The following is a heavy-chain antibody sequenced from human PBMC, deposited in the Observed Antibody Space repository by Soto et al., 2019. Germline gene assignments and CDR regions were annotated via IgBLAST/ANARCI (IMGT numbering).Heavy chain of an antibody. D-gene: IGHD3-3*01. CDR2: ISVSGGST. J-gene: IGHJ4*02. V-gene: IGHV3-23*01. Sequence: PGGSLRLSCAVSGFNFSSYAMNWVRQAPGKGLEWVSAISVSGGSTFYADSVKGRFTISRDNSKNTLYLQMNSLRAEDTAIYYCGKVQNLNLENIFYYWGQGTLVTVPS. CDR1: GFNFSSYA. CDR3: GKVQNLNLENIFYY.